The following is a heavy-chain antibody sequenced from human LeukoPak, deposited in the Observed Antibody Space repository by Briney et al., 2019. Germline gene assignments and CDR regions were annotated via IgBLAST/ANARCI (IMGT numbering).Heavy chain of an antibody. V-gene: IGHV3-49*04. D-gene: IGHD6-13*01. J-gene: IGHJ4*02. Sequence: PGGSLRLSYTASGFTFGDYAMSRVRQAPGKGLEWVGFIRSKAYGGTTEYAASVKGRFTISRDDSKSIAYLQMNSLKTEDTDVYYCSSSNAFDYWGQGTLVTVSS. CDR1: GFTFGDYA. CDR2: IRSKAYGGTT. CDR3: SSSNAFDY.